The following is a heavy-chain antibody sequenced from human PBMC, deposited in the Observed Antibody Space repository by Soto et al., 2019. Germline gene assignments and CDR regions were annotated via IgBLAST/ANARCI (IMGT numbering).Heavy chain of an antibody. D-gene: IGHD3-3*01. CDR2: IYWDDDK. V-gene: IGHV2-5*02. CDR3: AHRVLRTVFGVVTTTAIYFDF. Sequence: QITLNESGPTQVKPRQTLTLTCTFSGFSLTTSGVGVGWIRQSPGKAPEWLALIYWDDDKRYSPSLKSRLTITKDTSKSQVVMTMAALDPADTATYYCAHRVLRTVFGVVTTTAIYFDFWGQGTPVAVSS. CDR1: GFSLTTSGVG. J-gene: IGHJ4*02.